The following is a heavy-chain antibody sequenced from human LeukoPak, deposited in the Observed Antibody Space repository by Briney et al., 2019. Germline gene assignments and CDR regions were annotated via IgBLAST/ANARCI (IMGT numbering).Heavy chain of an antibody. V-gene: IGHV3-21*01. CDR2: ISTSSSYI. J-gene: IGHJ3*02. Sequence: GGSLRLSCAASGFTFSRNSMNWVRQAPGKGLEWVSSISTSSSYIYYADSVKGRFTISRDNSKNTLYLQMNSLRAEDTAVYYCARESVDIVPRDAFDIWGQGTMVTVSS. CDR3: ARESVDIVPRDAFDI. D-gene: IGHD5-12*01. CDR1: GFTFSRNS.